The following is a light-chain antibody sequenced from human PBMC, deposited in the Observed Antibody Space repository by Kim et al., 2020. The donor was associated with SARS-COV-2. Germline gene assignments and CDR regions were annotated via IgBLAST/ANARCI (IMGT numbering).Light chain of an antibody. CDR2: YDS. CDR1: NIGSKS. CDR3: QVWDSSSDLLV. V-gene: IGLV3-21*04. Sequence: APGKTARINCGGNNIGSKSVHWYQQKPGQAPVLVIYYDSDRPSGIPERFSGSNSGNTATLTISRVEAGDEADYYCQVWDSSSDLLVFGGGTKLTVL. J-gene: IGLJ3*02.